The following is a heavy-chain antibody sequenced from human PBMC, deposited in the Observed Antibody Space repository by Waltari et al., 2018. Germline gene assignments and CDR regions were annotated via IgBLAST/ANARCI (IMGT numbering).Heavy chain of an antibody. D-gene: IGHD2-15*01. CDR2: IYTSGRT. CDR3: ARGSIVVVVAAIRYYYGMDV. CDR1: GGSISSGSYY. V-gene: IGHV4-61*02. Sequence: QVQLQESGPGLVKPSQTLSLTCTVSGGSISSGSYYWSWIRQPAGKGLEWIGRIYTSGRTNYNPSLKSRVTISVDTSKNQFSLKLSSVTAADTAVYYCARGSIVVVVAAIRYYYGMDVWGQGTTVTVSS. J-gene: IGHJ6*02.